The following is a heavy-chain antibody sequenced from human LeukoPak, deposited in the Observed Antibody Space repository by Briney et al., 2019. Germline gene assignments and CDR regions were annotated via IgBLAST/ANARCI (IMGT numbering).Heavy chain of an antibody. D-gene: IGHD2-21*02. CDR1: GYTFTSYG. CDR3: ARDPHHFLAYFGGDCYLDY. J-gene: IGHJ4*02. Sequence: ASVKVSCKASGYTFTSYGISWVRQAPGQGLEWMGWISAYNGNTNYAQKLQGRVTMTTDTSTSTAYMELRSLRSDDTAVYYCARDPHHFLAYFGGDCYLDYWGQGTLVTVSS. CDR2: ISAYNGNT. V-gene: IGHV1-18*01.